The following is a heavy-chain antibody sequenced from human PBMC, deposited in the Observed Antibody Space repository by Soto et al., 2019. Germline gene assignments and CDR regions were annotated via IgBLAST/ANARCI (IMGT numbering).Heavy chain of an antibody. J-gene: IGHJ6*02. D-gene: IGHD3-22*01. Sequence: WASVKVSCKASGGTFSSYAISWVRQAPGQGLEWMGGIIPIFGTANYAQKFQGRVTITADESTSTAYMELSSLRSEDTAVYYCASTYTAYDTHSYYGMDVWGQGTTVTVSS. V-gene: IGHV1-69*13. CDR1: GGTFSSYA. CDR3: ASTYTAYDTHSYYGMDV. CDR2: IIPIFGTA.